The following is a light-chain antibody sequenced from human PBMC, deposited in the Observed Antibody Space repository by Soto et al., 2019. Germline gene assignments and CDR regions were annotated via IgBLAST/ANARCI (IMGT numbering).Light chain of an antibody. J-gene: IGLJ1*01. CDR1: SSDVGTYNY. CDR2: EVT. CDR3: SSYTDSSSRV. V-gene: IGLV2-14*01. Sequence: QSVLTQPASVSGSPGQSITISCTGTSSDVGTYNYVSWYQQHPGKAPKLIIYEVTNRPSGVSDRFSGSKSGNPASLTISGLQAEDEADYYCSSYTDSSSRVFGTGTKLTVL.